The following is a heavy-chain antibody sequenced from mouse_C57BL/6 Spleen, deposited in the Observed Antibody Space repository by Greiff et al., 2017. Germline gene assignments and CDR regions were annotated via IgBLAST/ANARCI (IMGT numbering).Heavy chain of an antibody. CDR1: GFTFSSYA. Sequence: EVKLMESGGGLVKPGGSLKLSCAASGFTFSSYAMSWVRQTPEKRLEWVATISDGGSYTYYPDNVKGRFTISGDNAKNNLYLQMSHLNSEDTAMYYCARDGLYYGSSYPAWFAYWGQGTLVTVSA. V-gene: IGHV5-4*01. J-gene: IGHJ3*01. CDR2: ISDGGSYT. D-gene: IGHD1-1*01. CDR3: ARDGLYYGSSYPAWFAY.